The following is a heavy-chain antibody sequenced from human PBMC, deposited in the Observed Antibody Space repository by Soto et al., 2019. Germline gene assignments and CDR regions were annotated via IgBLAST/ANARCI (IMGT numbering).Heavy chain of an antibody. Sequence: SDPLSVTCAFYCVSFSGYFWSWIRQPPGKGLEWIGEINHSGSTYYNPSLKSRVTISVDTSKNQFSLKLSSVAAADTAVYYCARDYCTSASCHFYFDYWGQGALVTVSS. V-gene: IGHV4-34*01. CDR3: ARDYCTSASCHFYFDY. CDR2: INHSGST. D-gene: IGHD2-2*01. CDR1: CVSFSGYF. J-gene: IGHJ4*02.